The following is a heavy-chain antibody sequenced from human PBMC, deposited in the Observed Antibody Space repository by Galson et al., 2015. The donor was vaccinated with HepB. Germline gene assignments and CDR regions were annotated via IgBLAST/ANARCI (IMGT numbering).Heavy chain of an antibody. D-gene: IGHD3-10*01. Sequence: TLSLTCAVSGGSVRNSGFSWSWIRQPPGKGLEWIGHIYYSGSTYYNPSLKRRLTISVDTSQNQFSLQLSSVTAADTAVYYCARVNWGGGFGELLTYWIFDLWGRGTLVTVSS. J-gene: IGHJ2*01. V-gene: IGHV4-30-4*07. CDR1: GGSVRNSGFS. CDR2: IYYSGST. CDR3: ARVNWGGGFGELLTYWIFDL.